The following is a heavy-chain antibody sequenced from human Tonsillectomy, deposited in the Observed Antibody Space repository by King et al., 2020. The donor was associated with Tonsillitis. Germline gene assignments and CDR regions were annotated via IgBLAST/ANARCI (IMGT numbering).Heavy chain of an antibody. CDR2: ISYDGSNK. CDR1: GFIFSSYG. CDR3: ATGGLWGGYHYGMDV. J-gene: IGHJ6*04. V-gene: IGHV3-30*03. D-gene: IGHD3-3*01. Sequence: VQLVESGGGVVQPGRSLRLSCAASGFIFSSYGMHWVRQAPGKGLEWVAVISYDGSNKYYADSVKGRFTISRDNSKNTLYLQMNSLRAEDTAVYYCATGGLWGGYHYGMDVGGKGTTVTVSS.